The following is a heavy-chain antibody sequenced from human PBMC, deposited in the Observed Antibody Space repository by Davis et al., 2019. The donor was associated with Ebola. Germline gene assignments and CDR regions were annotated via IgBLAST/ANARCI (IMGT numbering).Heavy chain of an antibody. Sequence: PSETLSLTFTVSGGSISGSDFYWSWVRQPPGKGLEWISYIYFSGITGYNPSLRSRATISVDTSKNQFSLRLTSVTAADTAVYSCARWYTSGLGWFDPWGQGTLVTVSS. CDR3: ARWYTSGLGWFDP. CDR1: GGSISGSDFY. J-gene: IGHJ5*02. CDR2: IYFSGIT. V-gene: IGHV4-31*03. D-gene: IGHD6-19*01.